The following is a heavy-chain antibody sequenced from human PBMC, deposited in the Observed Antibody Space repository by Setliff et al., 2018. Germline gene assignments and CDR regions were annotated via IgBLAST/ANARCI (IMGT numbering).Heavy chain of an antibody. J-gene: IGHJ4*02. CDR1: GYSISSSNW. D-gene: IGHD2-21*01. CDR2: IYYSGST. V-gene: IGHV4-28*03. CDR3: ATEKFPGDWGDY. Sequence: PSETLSLTCAVSGYSISSSNWWGWIRQPPGKGLEWIGYIYYSGSTNYNPSLKSRVTMSVDTSKNQFSLRLTSVTAADTAVYYCATEKFPGDWGDYWGQGTLVTVSS.